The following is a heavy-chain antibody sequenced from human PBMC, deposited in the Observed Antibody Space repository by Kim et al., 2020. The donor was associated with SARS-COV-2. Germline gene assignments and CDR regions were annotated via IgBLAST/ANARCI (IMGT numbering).Heavy chain of an antibody. CDR2: ISSSSSYT. V-gene: IGHV3-21*05. CDR3: ASARGLRYFDWLDY. Sequence: GGSLRLSCVASGFNFTNYGMHWVRQAPGKGLEWVSYISSSSSYTNYADSVKGRFTISRDNAKNSLYLQMNSLRAEDTAVYYCASARGLRYFDWLDYWGQGTLVTVSS. D-gene: IGHD3-9*01. CDR1: GFNFTNYG. J-gene: IGHJ4*02.